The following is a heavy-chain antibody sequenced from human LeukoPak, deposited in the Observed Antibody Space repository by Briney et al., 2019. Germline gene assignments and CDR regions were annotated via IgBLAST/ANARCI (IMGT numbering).Heavy chain of an antibody. CDR1: GFTFSSYA. V-gene: IGHV3-23*01. Sequence: GGSLRLSCAASGFTFSSYAMSWVRQAPGKGLEWVSAISGSGGSTYYADSVKGRFTISRDNSKNTLYLQMNSLRAEDTAVYHCAKASSGSYYNAYFDYWGQGTLVTVSS. CDR2: ISGSGGST. D-gene: IGHD3-10*01. J-gene: IGHJ4*02. CDR3: AKASSGSYYNAYFDY.